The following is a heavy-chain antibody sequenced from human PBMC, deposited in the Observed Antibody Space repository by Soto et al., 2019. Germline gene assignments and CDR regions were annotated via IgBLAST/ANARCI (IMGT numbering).Heavy chain of an antibody. CDR3: ARDPSTGSADY. J-gene: IGHJ4*02. V-gene: IGHV3-23*01. CDR1: GFTFNDFA. D-gene: IGHD3-9*01. Sequence: GGSLRLSCAASGFTFNDFALNWVRQAPGKGLEWVSTISSDGDNTYYADSVKGRLTISRDNSKRMLYLQMNSLKVDDTAVYYCARDPSTGSADYWGQGTLVTVSS. CDR2: ISSDGDNT.